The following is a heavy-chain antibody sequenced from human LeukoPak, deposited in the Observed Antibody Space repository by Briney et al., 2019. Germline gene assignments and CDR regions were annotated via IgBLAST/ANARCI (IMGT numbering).Heavy chain of an antibody. Sequence: GGSLRLSCAASGFTFSSYAMSWVRQAPGKGLEWVTAISGSGGSTYYADSVKSRFTISRDNSKNTLYLQMNSLRAEDTAVYYCAPRAATVTIPYWGQGTLVTVSS. CDR1: GFTFSSYA. J-gene: IGHJ4*02. CDR2: ISGSGGST. CDR3: APRAATVTIPY. V-gene: IGHV3-23*01. D-gene: IGHD4-17*01.